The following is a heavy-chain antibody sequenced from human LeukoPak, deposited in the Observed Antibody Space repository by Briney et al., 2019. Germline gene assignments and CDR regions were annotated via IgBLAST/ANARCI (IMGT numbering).Heavy chain of an antibody. J-gene: IGHJ4*02. V-gene: IGHV3-7*01. CDR3: ASYPLTEYYDYVWGSYRYQPFDY. CDR2: IKQDGSEK. Sequence: TGGSLRLSCAASGFTFSSYWMSWVRQAPGKGLEWVAHIKQDGSEKYYVDSVKGRFTISRDNTKNSLYLQMNGLRAEDTAVYYCASYPLTEYYDYVWGSYRYQPFDYWGQGTLVTVSS. CDR1: GFTFSSYW. D-gene: IGHD3-16*02.